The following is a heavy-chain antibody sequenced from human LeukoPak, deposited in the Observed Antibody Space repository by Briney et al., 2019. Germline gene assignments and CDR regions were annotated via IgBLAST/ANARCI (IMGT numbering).Heavy chain of an antibody. CDR2: IYTSGST. CDR1: GGSINTYY. Sequence: SETLSLTCTVSGGSINTYYRSWIRQPAGKGLEWIGRIYTSGSTDYNPSLKSRVTMSVDTSKNQFSLKLNSVTAADTAVYYCARERGLWPAYDYCMDVWGKGTMVTVSS. CDR3: ARERGLWPAYDYCMDV. J-gene: IGHJ6*03. V-gene: IGHV4-4*07. D-gene: IGHD3-16*01.